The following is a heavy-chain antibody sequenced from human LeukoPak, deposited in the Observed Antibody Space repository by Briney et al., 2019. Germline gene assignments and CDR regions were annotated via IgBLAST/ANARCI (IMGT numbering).Heavy chain of an antibody. CDR3: ARDYKYAFDN. D-gene: IGHD5-24*01. V-gene: IGHV3-23*01. CDR1: GFTFSSYA. CDR2: ISGSRNKT. J-gene: IGHJ4*02. Sequence: PGGSLRLSCAASGFTFSSYAMSWVRQAPGKGLEWVSSISGSRNKTYYADSVKGRFTISGDKAKNSLYLQMNSLRVEDTAVYYCARDYKYAFDNWGQGTLVTVSS.